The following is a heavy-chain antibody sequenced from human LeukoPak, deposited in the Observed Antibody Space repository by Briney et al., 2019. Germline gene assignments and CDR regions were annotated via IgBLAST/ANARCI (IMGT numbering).Heavy chain of an antibody. Sequence: SETLSLTCTVPGYSISSAYYWGWIRQPPGKGLEWIGNIFHSGDTYYNPSLKSRVTISLDIARQQFSLKLRSVTAADTAVYYCARVRFAEGYFDYWGQGTLVTVSS. D-gene: IGHD3-10*01. J-gene: IGHJ4*02. CDR1: GYSISSAYY. CDR2: IFHSGDT. CDR3: ARVRFAEGYFDY. V-gene: IGHV4-38-2*02.